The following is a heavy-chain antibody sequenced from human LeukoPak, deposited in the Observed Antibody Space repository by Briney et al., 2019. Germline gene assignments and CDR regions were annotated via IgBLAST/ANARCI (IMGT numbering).Heavy chain of an antibody. CDR2: IYYSGST. CDR1: GGSISSSSYY. V-gene: IGHV4-39*01. D-gene: IGHD3-9*01. Sequence: SETLSLTCTVSGGSISSSSYYWGWIRQPPGKGLEWIGSIYYSGSTYYNPSLKSRVTISVDTSKNQFSLKLSSVTAADTAVYYCARHRAGYHLDWWGQGTLVTVSS. J-gene: IGHJ4*02. CDR3: ARHRAGYHLDW.